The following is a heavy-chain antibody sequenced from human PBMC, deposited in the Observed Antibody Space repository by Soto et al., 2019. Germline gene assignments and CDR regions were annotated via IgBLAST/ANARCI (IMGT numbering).Heavy chain of an antibody. CDR1: GGSLSNYY. D-gene: IGHD2-15*01. CDR2: IYYSGST. CDR3: GRTIGYCSGGSCENLDY. Sequence: SETLSLTCTVSGGSLSNYYWSWIRQPPGKGLEWIGYIYYSGSTNYNPSLKSRVTISLDTSKNQFSLKLSSVTAADTAVYYCGRTIGYCSGGSCENLDYWGQGTLVTVSS. V-gene: IGHV4-59*08. J-gene: IGHJ4*02.